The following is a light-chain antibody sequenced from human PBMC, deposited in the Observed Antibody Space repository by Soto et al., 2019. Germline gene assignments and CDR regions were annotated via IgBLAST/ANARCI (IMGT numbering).Light chain of an antibody. Sequence: QSALTQPRSVSGSPGQSVTISCTGTSSDVGGCNYVSWYQQHPGKAPKLMIYDVSKRPSGVPDRFSGSKSGNTASLTISGLQAEDEADYYCCSYAGSPYVFGTGTKLTVL. J-gene: IGLJ1*01. CDR2: DVS. V-gene: IGLV2-11*01. CDR1: SSDVGGCNY. CDR3: CSYAGSPYV.